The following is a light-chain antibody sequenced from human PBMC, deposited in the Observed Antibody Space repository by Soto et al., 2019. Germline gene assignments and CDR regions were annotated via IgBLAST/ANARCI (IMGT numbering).Light chain of an antibody. CDR2: DAS. Sequence: EIVLTQSPCTLSLSPGERATLSCRASQSVSSSYLAWYQQKPGQAPRLLTYDASSRATGIPDRFSGGGSGTDFTLTISRLEPEDFAVYYCQQFSSYPLTFGGGTKVDIK. CDR1: QSVSSSY. CDR3: QQFSSYPLT. J-gene: IGKJ4*01. V-gene: IGKV3-20*01.